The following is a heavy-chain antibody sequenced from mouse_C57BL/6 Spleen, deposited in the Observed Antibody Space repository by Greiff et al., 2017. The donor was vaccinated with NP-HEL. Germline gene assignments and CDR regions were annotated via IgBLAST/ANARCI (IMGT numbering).Heavy chain of an antibody. CDR2: ISYDGSN. V-gene: IGHV3-6*01. CDR1: GYSITSGYY. CDR3: ASLTGTEAMDY. Sequence: EVQVVESGPGLVKPSQSLSLTCSVTGYSITSGYYWNWIRQFPGNKLEWMGYISYDGSNNYNPSLKNRISITRDTSKNQFFLKLNSVTTEDTATYYCASLTGTEAMDYWGQGTSVTVSS. D-gene: IGHD4-1*01. J-gene: IGHJ4*01.